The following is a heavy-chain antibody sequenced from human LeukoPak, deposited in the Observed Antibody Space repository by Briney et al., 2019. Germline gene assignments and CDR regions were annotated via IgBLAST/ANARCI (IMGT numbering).Heavy chain of an antibody. CDR3: ARDLYYDSSGYVGY. J-gene: IGHJ4*02. Sequence: GGSLRLSCAASGFTFSDYYMSWIRQAPGKGLEWVSHISSSGSTIYYADSVKGRFTISRDNAKNSLYLQMNSLRAEDTAVYYCARDLYYDSSGYVGYWGQGTLVTVSS. D-gene: IGHD3-22*01. V-gene: IGHV3-11*01. CDR1: GFTFSDYY. CDR2: ISSSGSTI.